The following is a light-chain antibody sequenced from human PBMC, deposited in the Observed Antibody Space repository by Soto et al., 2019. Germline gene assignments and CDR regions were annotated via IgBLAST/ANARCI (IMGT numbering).Light chain of an antibody. Sequence: QSALTQPRSVSGSPGQSVAISCTGTTSDVGGYDYVSWYQQHPGKAPELIIFDVTKRPSGVPDRFSGSKSGNTASLNIAGLQAEDEADYYCCSYSNCITPAYVFGTGTKVTVL. CDR2: DVT. J-gene: IGLJ1*01. CDR1: TSDVGGYDY. V-gene: IGLV2-11*01. CDR3: CSYSNCITPAYV.